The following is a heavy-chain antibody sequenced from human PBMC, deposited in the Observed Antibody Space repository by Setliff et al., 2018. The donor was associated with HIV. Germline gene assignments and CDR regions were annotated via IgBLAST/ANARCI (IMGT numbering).Heavy chain of an antibody. Sequence: LRLSCAASGFTFSSYAMTWVRQAPGKGLVWVSRSGPDGYDANYADSVKGRFTISRDNAKNTLYLQLNSLRAEDTAVYYCARERGSSGRAGYFDYWGQGTLVTVSS. D-gene: IGHD6-19*01. V-gene: IGHV3-74*01. CDR1: GFTFSSYA. CDR3: ARERGSSGRAGYFDY. J-gene: IGHJ4*02. CDR2: SGPDGYDA.